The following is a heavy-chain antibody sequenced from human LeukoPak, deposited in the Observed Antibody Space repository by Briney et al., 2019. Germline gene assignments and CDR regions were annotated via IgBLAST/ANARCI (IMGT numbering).Heavy chain of an antibody. CDR1: GFTFSDYY. CDR3: ASGDYDSSGYPLGFFQH. CDR2: ISSSGSTI. J-gene: IGHJ1*01. V-gene: IGHV3-11*01. D-gene: IGHD3-22*01. Sequence: GGPLRLSCAASGFTFSDYYMSWIRQAPGKGLEWVSYISSSGSTIYYADSVKGRFTISRDSAKNSLCLQMNSLRAEDTAVYYCASGDYDSSGYPLGFFQHWARAPWSPSPQ.